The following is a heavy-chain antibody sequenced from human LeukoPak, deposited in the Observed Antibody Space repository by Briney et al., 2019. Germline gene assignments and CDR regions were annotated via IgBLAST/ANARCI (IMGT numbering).Heavy chain of an antibody. CDR1: GFTVSSNY. D-gene: IGHD3-10*01. CDR3: AKGHYYGSGTNWFDP. CDR2: IYSGGST. Sequence: GGSLRLSCAASGFTVSSNYMSWVRQAPGKGLEWVSVIYSGGSTYYADSVKGRFTISRDNSKNTLYLQMNSLRAEDTAVYYCAKGHYYGSGTNWFDPWGQGTLVTVSS. V-gene: IGHV3-53*01. J-gene: IGHJ5*02.